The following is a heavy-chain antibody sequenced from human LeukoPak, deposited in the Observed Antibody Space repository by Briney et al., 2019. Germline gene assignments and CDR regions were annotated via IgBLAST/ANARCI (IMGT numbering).Heavy chain of an antibody. J-gene: IGHJ4*02. Sequence: PGRSLRLSCAASGFTFSSYAMHWVRQAPGKGLEWVAVISYDGSNKYYADSVKGRFTISRDNAKNSLYLQMNRLRAEDTAVYYCARERQLERLAFGKEGSAFDYWGQGTLVTVSS. V-gene: IGHV3-30*04. D-gene: IGHD1-1*01. CDR3: ARERQLERLAFGKEGSAFDY. CDR2: ISYDGSNK. CDR1: GFTFSSYA.